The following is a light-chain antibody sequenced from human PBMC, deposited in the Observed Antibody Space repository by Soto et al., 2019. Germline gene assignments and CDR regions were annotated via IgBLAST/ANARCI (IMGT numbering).Light chain of an antibody. Sequence: EIGMTQSPATLSVSPGERATLSCRASQPVSTHFAWYQQKPGQAPRLLIYAASTMTNGIPARFSGSGSGTEFPLTISSLQSEDFAVYSSQRYNNWPLYTFGPRTKLEIK. CDR1: QPVSTH. V-gene: IGKV3D-15*01. CDR2: AAS. J-gene: IGKJ2*01. CDR3: QRYNNWPLYT.